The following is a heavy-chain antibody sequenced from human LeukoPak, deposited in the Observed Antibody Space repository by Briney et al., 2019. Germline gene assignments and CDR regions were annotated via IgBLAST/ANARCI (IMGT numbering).Heavy chain of an antibody. CDR2: INPNSGGT. V-gene: IGHV1-2*02. CDR1: GYTFTSYG. J-gene: IGHJ4*02. CDR3: ARTYYYGSGSPPHFDY. Sequence: ASVKVSCKASGYTFTSYGISWVRQAPGQGLEWMGWINPNSGGTNYAQKFQGRVTMTRDTSISTAYMELSRLRSDDTAVYYCARTYYYGSGSPPHFDYWGQGTLVTVSS. D-gene: IGHD3-10*01.